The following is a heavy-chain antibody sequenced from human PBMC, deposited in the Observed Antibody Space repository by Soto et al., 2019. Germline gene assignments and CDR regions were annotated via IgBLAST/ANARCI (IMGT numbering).Heavy chain of an antibody. J-gene: IGHJ5*02. CDR2: IYPGDSDT. CDR1: GYIFTNYW. D-gene: IGHD6-13*01. Sequence: GESLTISCNGSGYIFTNYWIGWVRQMPGKGLECMGIIYPGDSDTRYSPSFQGQVTISADKSISTAYLQWSSLKASDTAMYYCARLGLGSSSWYNWFDPWGQGTLVTVSS. V-gene: IGHV5-51*01. CDR3: ARLGLGSSSWYNWFDP.